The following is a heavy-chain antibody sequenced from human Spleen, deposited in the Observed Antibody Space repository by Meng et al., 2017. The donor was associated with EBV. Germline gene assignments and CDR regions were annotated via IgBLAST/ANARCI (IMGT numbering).Heavy chain of an antibody. V-gene: IGHV3-74*01. Sequence: AVGLVEPGASLRLFCVGSGVSSYWVHCVSQDPGKGLVWVARINEDGSIVNYADTVKGRFTIVRDNDKNTVYLQMDSLRVEDTAKYYCAKDCYGARDYWGQGTLVTVSS. D-gene: IGHD1-26*01. CDR2: INEDGSIV. J-gene: IGHJ4*02. CDR3: AKDCYGARDY. CDR1: GVSSYW.